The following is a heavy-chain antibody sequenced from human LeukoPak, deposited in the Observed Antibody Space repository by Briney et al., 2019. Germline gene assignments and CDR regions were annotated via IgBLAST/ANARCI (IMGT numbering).Heavy chain of an antibody. V-gene: IGHV3-53*01. D-gene: IGHD6-19*01. J-gene: IGHJ3*02. CDR2: IYSGGST. Sequence: PGGSLRLSCAASGFTVSSNYMSWVRQAPGKGLEWVSVIYSGGSTYYADSVKGRFTISRDNSKNTLYLQMNSLRAEDTAVYYCACSSGWPKPQGSFDIWGQGTMVTVSS. CDR3: ACSSGWPKPQGSFDI. CDR1: GFTVSSNY.